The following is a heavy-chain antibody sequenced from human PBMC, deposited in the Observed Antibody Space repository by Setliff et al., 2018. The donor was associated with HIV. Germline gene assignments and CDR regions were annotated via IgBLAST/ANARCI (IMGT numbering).Heavy chain of an antibody. CDR1: GFTFSSYP. Sequence: GGSLRLSCAVSGFTFSSYPMTWVRQAPGKGLEWVANINQDGTATFYVGSVQGRFTISRDNAQNSLYLQLNSLRAEDTGVYHCARDSSSWSWAEYFQFWGQGTPVTVSS. D-gene: IGHD6-13*01. V-gene: IGHV3-7*01. J-gene: IGHJ1*01. CDR2: INQDGTAT. CDR3: ARDSSSWSWAEYFQF.